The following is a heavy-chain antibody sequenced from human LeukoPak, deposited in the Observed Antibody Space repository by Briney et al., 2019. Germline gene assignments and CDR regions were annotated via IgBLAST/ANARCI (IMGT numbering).Heavy chain of an antibody. Sequence: GGSLRLSCAASGFTVSSNYMSWVRQAPGKGLEWVSVIYSGGSTYYADSVKGRFTISRDNSKNTLYLQMNSLRAEDTAVYYCAKSQGIYDSSGYYYDYWGQGTLVTVSS. CDR3: AKSQGIYDSSGYYYDY. CDR1: GFTVSSNY. V-gene: IGHV3-53*01. D-gene: IGHD3-22*01. CDR2: IYSGGST. J-gene: IGHJ4*02.